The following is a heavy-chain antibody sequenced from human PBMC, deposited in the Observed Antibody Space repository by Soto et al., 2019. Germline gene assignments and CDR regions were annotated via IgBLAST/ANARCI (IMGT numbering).Heavy chain of an antibody. CDR2: IYPNSGGT. V-gene: IGHV1-2*02. J-gene: IGHJ4*02. CDR3: AKEQVFDY. CDR1: GYTFSDYY. Sequence: ASVKVSCKASGYTFSDYYMHWVRQAPGQGLEWMGWIYPNSGGTNYAQKFQGRVTMTRATSITTAYMELSRLRSDDTAMYYCAKEQVFDYWGQGALVTVSS.